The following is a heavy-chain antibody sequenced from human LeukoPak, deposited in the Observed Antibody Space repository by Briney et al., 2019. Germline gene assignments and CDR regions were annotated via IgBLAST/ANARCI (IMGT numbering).Heavy chain of an antibody. CDR2: ISWNSGSI. V-gene: IGHV3-9*03. CDR1: GFTFDPYA. D-gene: IGHD1-7*01. CDR3: AKGSFRGITVTLRGPLDY. J-gene: IGHJ4*02. Sequence: GRSLRLSCAACGFTFDPYAMQLVRQPPGKGLEWVSGISWNSGSIGYADSVKGRFTISRDNAKNSLYLQMNSLRAEDMALYYCAKGSFRGITVTLRGPLDYWGQGTLVTVSS.